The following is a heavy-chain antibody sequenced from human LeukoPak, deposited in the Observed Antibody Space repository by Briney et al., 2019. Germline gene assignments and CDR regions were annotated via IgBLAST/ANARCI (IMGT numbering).Heavy chain of an antibody. J-gene: IGHJ6*03. CDR2: IKQDGSEK. D-gene: IGHD3-10*01. Sequence: PGGSLRLSCAASGFTFSDYYMSWIRQAPGKGLEWVANIKQDGSEKYYVDSVKGRFTISRDNAKNSLCLQMNSLRAEDTAVYYCARDMVRGVIYYYYYYYMDVWGKGTTVTVSS. CDR3: ARDMVRGVIYYYYYYYMDV. V-gene: IGHV3-7*01. CDR1: GFTFSDYY.